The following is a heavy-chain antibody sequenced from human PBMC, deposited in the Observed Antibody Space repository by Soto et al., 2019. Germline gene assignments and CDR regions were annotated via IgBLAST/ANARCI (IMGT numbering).Heavy chain of an antibody. CDR1: GFSLTSFW. D-gene: IGHD3-10*01. J-gene: IGHJ6*02. Sequence: EVQLVESGGGLVQPGGSLRLSCVASGFSLTSFWMNWVRQGPGQGLQWVSRVNSDGTTTIYADSVKGRFTISRDNAKNMLYLEMNSLRADDTGVYYCATVSPYYYGMDVWGHGTTVTVS. CDR3: ATVSPYYYGMDV. CDR2: VNSDGTTT. V-gene: IGHV3-74*01.